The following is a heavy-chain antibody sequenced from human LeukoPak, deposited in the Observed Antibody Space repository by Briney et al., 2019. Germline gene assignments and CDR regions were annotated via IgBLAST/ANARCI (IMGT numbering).Heavy chain of an antibody. CDR1: GFTFSNAW. CDR3: TTLMR. CDR2: IKSKSDGGTT. V-gene: IGHV3-15*01. D-gene: IGHD2-8*01. Sequence: GSLRLSCAASGFTFSNAWMRWVRQAPGKGLEWVGHIKSKSDGGTTDYAAPVKGRFTISRDDSKNTQYLQMNSLKIEDTAVYYCTTLMRWGQGTLVTVSS. J-gene: IGHJ4*02.